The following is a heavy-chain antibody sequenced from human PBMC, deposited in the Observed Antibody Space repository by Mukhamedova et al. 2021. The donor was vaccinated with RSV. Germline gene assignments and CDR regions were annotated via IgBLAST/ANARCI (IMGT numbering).Heavy chain of an antibody. Sequence: GLEWVSYISTSGSVTHFADSVKGRFTISRDNARNSLYLQMDSLRDEDTAVYYCIRGRWSYRLNSFEYWGQGALVTVSS. J-gene: IGHJ4*02. CDR2: ISTSGSVT. V-gene: IGHV3-48*03. D-gene: IGHD4-23*01. CDR3: IRGRWSYRLNSFEY.